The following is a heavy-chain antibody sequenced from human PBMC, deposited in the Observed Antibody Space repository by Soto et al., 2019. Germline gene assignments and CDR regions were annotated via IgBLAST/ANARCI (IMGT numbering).Heavy chain of an antibody. J-gene: IGHJ6*02. CDR3: ARDYWSGDRYYYGMDV. CDR2: INPNSGGP. V-gene: IGHV1-2*02. D-gene: IGHD3-3*01. Sequence: QVPLVQSGTEVKKPGASVKVSCKASGYTFTGYYIHWVRQAPGQRLEWMGYINPNSGGPNYAQKFQGRVTMTRDTSISTAYMELSRLRSDDTAVYYCARDYWSGDRYYYGMDVWGQGTTVTVSS. CDR1: GYTFTGYY.